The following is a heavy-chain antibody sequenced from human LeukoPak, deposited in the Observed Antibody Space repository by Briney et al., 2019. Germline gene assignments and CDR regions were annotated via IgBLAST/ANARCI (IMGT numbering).Heavy chain of an antibody. J-gene: IGHJ3*02. CDR2: ISSSSTYM. CDR3: ARSELDAFDI. V-gene: IGHV3-21*01. CDR1: GITLSSYS. D-gene: IGHD1-7*01. Sequence: GGSLRLSCAASGITLSSYSMNWVRQGPGKGLEWVSSISSSSTYMYYADSVKGRFTISRDNAKNSLYLQMNSLRAEDTAVYYCARSELDAFDIWGQGTMVTVSS.